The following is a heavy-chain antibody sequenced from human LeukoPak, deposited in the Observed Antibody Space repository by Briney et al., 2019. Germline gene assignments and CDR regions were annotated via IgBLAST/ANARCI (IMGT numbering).Heavy chain of an antibody. V-gene: IGHV3-30*18. J-gene: IGHJ4*02. CDR2: ISYDGSNK. CDR3: AKDPAVAGTGDY. Sequence: GGSLRLSCAASGFTVISNYMTWVRQAPGKGLEWVAVISYDGSNKYYADSVKGRFTISRDNSKNTLYLQMNSLRAEDTAVYYCAKDPAVAGTGDYWGQGTLVTVSS. CDR1: GFTVISNY. D-gene: IGHD6-19*01.